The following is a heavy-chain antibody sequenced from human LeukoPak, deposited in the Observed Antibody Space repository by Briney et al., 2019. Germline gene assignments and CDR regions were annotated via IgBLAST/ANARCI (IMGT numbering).Heavy chain of an antibody. V-gene: IGHV1-46*01. CDR3: ARDPPPSRYSYGQYYFDY. CDR1: GYTFTSYY. Sequence: ASVKVSCKASGYTFTSYYMHWVRQAPGQGLEWVGIINPSGGSTSYAQKFQGRVTMTRDMSTSTVYMELSSLRSEDTAVYYCARDPPPSRYSYGQYYFDYWGQGTLVTVSS. CDR2: INPSGGST. D-gene: IGHD5-18*01. J-gene: IGHJ4*02.